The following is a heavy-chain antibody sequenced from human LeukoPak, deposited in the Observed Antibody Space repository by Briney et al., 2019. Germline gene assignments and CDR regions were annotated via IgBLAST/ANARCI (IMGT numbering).Heavy chain of an antibody. D-gene: IGHD2-2*01. Sequence: GGSLRLSCAASGFTFSDFYMSWIRQAPGKGPEWVSYISNSGSIIYYADSVKGRFTISRDNAKSSLYLQVNSLRAEDTAVYYCAREPCSTTNCRIFDYWGQGTLVTVSS. J-gene: IGHJ4*02. V-gene: IGHV3-11*04. CDR3: AREPCSTTNCRIFDY. CDR2: ISNSGSII. CDR1: GFTFSDFY.